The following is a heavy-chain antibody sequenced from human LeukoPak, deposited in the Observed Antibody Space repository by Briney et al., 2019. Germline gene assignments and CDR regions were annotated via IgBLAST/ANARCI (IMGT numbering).Heavy chain of an antibody. CDR3: AREASSSYYCDY. CDR1: GFTFSSYS. V-gene: IGHV3-21*01. CDR2: ITSGNNYI. Sequence: GGSLRLSCAASGFTFSSYSMNWVRQAPGKGLEWVSSITSGNNYIYYADSVKGRFTISRDSAKNSLFLQMNSLRAEDTAVYYCAREASSSYYCDYWGQGTLVTVSS. J-gene: IGHJ4*02. D-gene: IGHD6-6*01.